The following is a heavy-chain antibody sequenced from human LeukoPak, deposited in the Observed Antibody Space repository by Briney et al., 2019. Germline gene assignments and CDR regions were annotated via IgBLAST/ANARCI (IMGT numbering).Heavy chain of an antibody. V-gene: IGHV4-59*08. CDR2: IYDSGST. D-gene: IGHD6-19*01. CDR3: ARHKRGNSSGWSFDY. Sequence: SETLSLTCTVSGGSISSYYWSWIRQPPGKGLEWIGNIYDSGSTNYNPSLKSRLTISVDTSKNQFSLKLSSVTAADTAVYYCARHKRGNSSGWSFDYWGQGTLVTVSS. J-gene: IGHJ4*02. CDR1: GGSISSYY.